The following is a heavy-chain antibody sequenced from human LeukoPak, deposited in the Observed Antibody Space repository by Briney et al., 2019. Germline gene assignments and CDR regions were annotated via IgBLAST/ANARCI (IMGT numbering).Heavy chain of an antibody. V-gene: IGHV4-4*07. D-gene: IGHD2-15*01. CDR2: VHFSGSK. J-gene: IGHJ4*02. Sequence: PSETLSLTCTVSSASVTSHHWAWIRQPAGKGLEWGGRVHFSGSKKYNTSLRSRIAISLEQSKNEISLTLKSVSAADTAVYYCARDESSRDDSGGYHYWGRGVLVTVSS. CDR1: SASVTSHH. CDR3: ARDESSRDDSGGYHY.